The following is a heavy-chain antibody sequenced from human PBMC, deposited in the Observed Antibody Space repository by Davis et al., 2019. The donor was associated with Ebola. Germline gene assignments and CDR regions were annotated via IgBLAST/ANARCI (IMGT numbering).Heavy chain of an antibody. CDR1: GYTFTGYY. CDR3: ARSGGVCYWCYYNGMDV. CDR2: INPNSGGT. J-gene: IGHJ6*02. D-gene: IGHD2-8*02. Sequence: ASVKVSCKASGYTFTGYYMHWVRQAPGQGLEWMGWINPNSGGTNYAQKFQGRVTMTRDTSISTAHMELSRLRSEDTAVYHWARSGGVCYWCYYNGMDVWGQGTTVTVSS. V-gene: IGHV1-2*02.